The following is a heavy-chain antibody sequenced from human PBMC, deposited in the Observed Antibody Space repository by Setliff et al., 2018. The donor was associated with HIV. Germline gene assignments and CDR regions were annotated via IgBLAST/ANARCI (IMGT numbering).Heavy chain of an antibody. CDR3: AKVPTRIQPRYFDY. CDR1: GFTFSYFY. Sequence: TGGSLRLSCAASGFTFSYFYMTWVRQAPGKGLEWVSGILGGENDPTHYENSVMGRFIISRDNSKNTLHLQMNSLRVEDTAVYYCAKVPTRIQPRYFDYWGQGTLVTVSS. V-gene: IGHV3-23*01. J-gene: IGHJ4*02. CDR2: ILGGENDPT. D-gene: IGHD5-18*01.